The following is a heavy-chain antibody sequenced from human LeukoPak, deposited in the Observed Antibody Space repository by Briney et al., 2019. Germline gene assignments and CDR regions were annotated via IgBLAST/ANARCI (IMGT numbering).Heavy chain of an antibody. J-gene: IGHJ4*02. CDR3: AKVPYLMVLAPFDY. V-gene: IGHV3-23*01. Sequence: GGSLRLSCSASGFTFSTYAMHWVRQAPGKGLEWVSAISGSGGSTYYADSVKGRFTISRDNSKNTLYLQMNSLRAEDTAVYYCAKVPYLMVLAPFDYWGQGTLVTVSS. D-gene: IGHD2-8*01. CDR1: GFTFSTYA. CDR2: ISGSGGST.